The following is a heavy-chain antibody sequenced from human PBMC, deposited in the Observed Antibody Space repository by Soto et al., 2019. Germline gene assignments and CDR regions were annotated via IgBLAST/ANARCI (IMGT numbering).Heavy chain of an antibody. CDR2: INHSGST. D-gene: IGHD2-15*01. V-gene: IGHV4-34*01. J-gene: IGHJ5*02. Sequence: QVQLQQWGAGLLKPSETLSLTCAVYGGSFSGYYWSWIRQPPGKGLEWIGEINHSGSTNYNPSLKRRVTRSVDTSKNQFSLKLSSVTAADTAVYYCARAHCSGGSCYSGYWFDPWGQGTLVTVSS. CDR1: GGSFSGYY. CDR3: ARAHCSGGSCYSGYWFDP.